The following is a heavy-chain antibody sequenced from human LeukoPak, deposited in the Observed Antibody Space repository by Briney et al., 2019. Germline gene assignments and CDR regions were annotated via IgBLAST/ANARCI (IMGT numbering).Heavy chain of an antibody. D-gene: IGHD2-15*01. J-gene: IGHJ4*02. V-gene: IGHV3-23*01. Sequence: GGSLRLSCAASGFTFSSYSMNWVRQAPRKGLEWVSAISGSGGSTYYADSVKGRFTISRDNSKNTLYLQMNSLRAEDTAVYYCAKPLRYCSGGSCYVGGNYFDYWGQGTLVTVSS. CDR3: AKPLRYCSGGSCYVGGNYFDY. CDR1: GFTFSSYS. CDR2: ISGSGGST.